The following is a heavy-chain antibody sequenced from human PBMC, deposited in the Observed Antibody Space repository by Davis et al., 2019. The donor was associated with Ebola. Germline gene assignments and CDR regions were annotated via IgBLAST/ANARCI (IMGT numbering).Heavy chain of an antibody. J-gene: IGHJ3*02. CDR1: GYNFTNYW. CDR2: IYPGDSDT. V-gene: IGHV5-51*01. CDR3: ATNVEMATMDAFDI. Sequence: GESLKISCKGSGYNFTNYWIGWVRQMPGRGLEWMGIIYPGDSDTRYSPSFQGQVTISADKSISTAYLQWSSLKASDSAMYYCATNVEMATMDAFDIWGQGTMVTVSS. D-gene: IGHD5-24*01.